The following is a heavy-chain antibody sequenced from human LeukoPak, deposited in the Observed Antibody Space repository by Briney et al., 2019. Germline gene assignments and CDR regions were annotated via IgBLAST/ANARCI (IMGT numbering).Heavy chain of an antibody. V-gene: IGHV3-74*03. CDR2: ISTDGSST. CDR1: GFTFSNFW. J-gene: IGHJ4*02. D-gene: IGHD5-12*01. CDR3: ALLTVASDFDY. Sequence: SGGSLRLSCAASGFTFSNFWMHWVRQRPGKGLVWISHISTDGSSTTYADAVEGRFTISRDNAKNTLHLQMNSLRAEDTAVYYCALLTVASDFDYWGQGALVTVSS.